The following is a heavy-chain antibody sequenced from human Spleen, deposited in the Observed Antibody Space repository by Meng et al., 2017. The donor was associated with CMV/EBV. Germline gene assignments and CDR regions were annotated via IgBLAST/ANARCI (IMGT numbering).Heavy chain of an antibody. D-gene: IGHD5-18*01. Sequence: SETLSLTCAVYGGSFSGYYWSWIRQPPGKGLEWIGEINHSGSTNYNPSLKSRVTISVDTSKNQFSLKLSSVTAADTAVYYCARTGRRRLRVGYSYGYGDYWGQGTLVTVSS. CDR3: ARTGRRRLRVGYSYGYGDY. CDR1: GGSFSGYY. CDR2: INHSGST. J-gene: IGHJ4*02. V-gene: IGHV4-34*01.